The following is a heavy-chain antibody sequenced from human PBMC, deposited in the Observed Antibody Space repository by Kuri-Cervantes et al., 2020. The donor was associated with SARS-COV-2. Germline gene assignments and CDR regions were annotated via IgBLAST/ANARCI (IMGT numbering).Heavy chain of an antibody. CDR1: GYSISSGYY. V-gene: IGHV4-38-2*01. CDR2: IYYSGST. D-gene: IGHD4-17*01. J-gene: IGHJ4*02. Sequence: GSLRLSCAVSGYSISSGYYWGWIRQPPGKGLEWIGSIYYSGSTYYNPSLKSRVTISVDTSKNQFSLMLSSVTAADTAVYYCARTTVTTDFDYWGQGTLVTVSS. CDR3: ARTTVTTDFDY.